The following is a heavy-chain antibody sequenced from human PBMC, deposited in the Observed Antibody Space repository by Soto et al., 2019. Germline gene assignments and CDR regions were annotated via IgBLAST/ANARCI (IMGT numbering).Heavy chain of an antibody. J-gene: IGHJ5*02. CDR1: GYTFTSYG. CDR3: ARDKMADSFGLGNFDL. CDR2: ISGYNGNT. D-gene: IGHD3-10*01. V-gene: IGHV1-18*04. Sequence: ASVKVSCKASGYTFTSYGISWVRQAPGQGLEWMGWISGYNGNTKYAQKVQGRVTLTTDTSTSTAYMELRSLRSDDTAVYYCARDKMADSFGLGNFDLWGQGTAVTVSS.